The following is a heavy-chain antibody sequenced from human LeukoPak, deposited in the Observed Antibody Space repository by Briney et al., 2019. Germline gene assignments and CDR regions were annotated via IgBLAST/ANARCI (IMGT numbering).Heavy chain of an antibody. V-gene: IGHV4-59*01. CDR2: IYYSGSI. CDR3: AGVPLAAAGDYYFDY. Sequence: SETLSLTCTVSGGSISSYYWSWIRQPPGKGLEWIGYIYYSGSINYNPSLKSRVTISVDTSKNQFSLKLSSVTAADTAVYYCAGVPLAAAGDYYFDYWGQGTLVTVSS. CDR1: GGSISSYY. J-gene: IGHJ4*02. D-gene: IGHD6-13*01.